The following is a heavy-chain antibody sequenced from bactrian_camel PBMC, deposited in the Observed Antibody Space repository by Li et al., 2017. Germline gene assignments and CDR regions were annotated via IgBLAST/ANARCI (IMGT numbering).Heavy chain of an antibody. CDR2: IDTDGST. J-gene: IGHJ4*01. V-gene: IGHV3S1*01. CDR1: GYTYNRYC. CDR3: AAAPRLGAAEVKKRSVTMCQRSNLKRY. Sequence: HVQLVESGGGSVKAGGSLTLTCVASGYTYNRYCMGWFRLAPGKEREGVAIIDTDGSTFYADSVAGRFTISQDYAKATVNLQMNNLEAEDTAVYFCAAAPRLGAAEVKKRSVTMCQRSNLKRYWGQGTQVTVS. D-gene: IGHD4*01.